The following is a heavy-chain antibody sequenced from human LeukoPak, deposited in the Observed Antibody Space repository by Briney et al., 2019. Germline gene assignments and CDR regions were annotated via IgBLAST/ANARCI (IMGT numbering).Heavy chain of an antibody. Sequence: ASVKVSCKASGYTFTSYGISWVRQAPGQGLEWMGGIIPIFGTANYAQKFQGRVTITRNTSISTAYMELSSLRSEDTAVYYCARALSSSSQIDYYYYYMDVWGKGTTVTVSS. D-gene: IGHD6-6*01. CDR2: IIPIFGTA. CDR3: ARALSSSSQIDYYYYYMDV. J-gene: IGHJ6*03. CDR1: GYTFTSYG. V-gene: IGHV1-69*05.